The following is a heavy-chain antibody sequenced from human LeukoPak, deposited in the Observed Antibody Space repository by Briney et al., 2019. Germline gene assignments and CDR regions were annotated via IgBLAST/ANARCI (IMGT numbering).Heavy chain of an antibody. CDR2: IYNSGTT. CDR3: ARADIVVVVAAIGWFDP. J-gene: IGHJ5*02. Sequence: SETLSLTCTVSGGSIRGYYWSWIRQPPGKGLEWIGYIYNSGTTDYNPSLKSRVAISLDTSKNQLSLKLSSVTTADTAVYYCARADIVVVVAAIGWFDPWGQGTLVTVSS. V-gene: IGHV4-59*08. CDR1: GGSIRGYY. D-gene: IGHD2-15*01.